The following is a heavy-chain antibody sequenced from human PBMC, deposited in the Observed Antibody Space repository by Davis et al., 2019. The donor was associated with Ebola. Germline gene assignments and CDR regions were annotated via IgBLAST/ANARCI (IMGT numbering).Heavy chain of an antibody. CDR2: ISSSSNTI. CDR3: ARDYTDDLYYYYYYMDV. J-gene: IGHJ6*03. CDR1: GFTFSSYS. Sequence: GESLKISCAASGFTFSSYSMNWVRQAPGKGLECVAYISSSSNTIYYADSVKGRFTISRDNAKNSLYLQMNSLRAEDTAVYYCARDYTDDLYYYYYYMDVWGKGTTVTVSS. D-gene: IGHD2-2*02. V-gene: IGHV3-48*04.